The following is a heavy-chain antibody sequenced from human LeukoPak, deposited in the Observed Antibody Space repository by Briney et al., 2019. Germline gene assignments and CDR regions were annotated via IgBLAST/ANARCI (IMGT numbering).Heavy chain of an antibody. CDR3: ARVIVASYLGAFDI. V-gene: IGHV1-2*02. CDR1: GYTFSSYA. J-gene: IGHJ3*02. CDR2: INPNSGGT. D-gene: IGHD5-12*01. Sequence: ASVKVSCKASGYTFSSYAMNWVRQAPGQGLEWMGWINPNSGGTNYAQKFQGRVTMTRDTSISTAYMELSRLRSDDTAVYYCARVIVASYLGAFDIWGQGTMVTVSS.